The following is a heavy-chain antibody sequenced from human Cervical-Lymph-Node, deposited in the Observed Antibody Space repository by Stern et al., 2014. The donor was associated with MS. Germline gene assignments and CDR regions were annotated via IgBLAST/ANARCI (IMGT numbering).Heavy chain of an antibody. V-gene: IGHV5-51*01. CDR2: IYPGDSET. D-gene: IGHD6-19*01. CDR3: ATGYTSGLDAFDL. Sequence: EMQLVESGAELKKPGESLKISCQGSGYTFANHWVGWVRQLPGKGLDWMGIIYPGDSETKYSPSFEVQVTSSADKSISTAYLQWSRLTASDTAMYYCATGYTSGLDAFDLWGQGTMVAVSS. CDR1: GYTFANHW. J-gene: IGHJ3*01.